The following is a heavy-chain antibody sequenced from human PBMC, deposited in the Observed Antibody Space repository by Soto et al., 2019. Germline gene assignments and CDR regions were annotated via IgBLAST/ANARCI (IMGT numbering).Heavy chain of an antibody. CDR2: IYYSGST. J-gene: IGHJ1*01. V-gene: IGHV4-39*01. CDR1: GGSISSSSYY. D-gene: IGHD6-19*01. CDR3: AIKAVAGTSTETEDFQH. Sequence: SETLSLTCTVSGGSISSSSYYWGWIRQPPGKGLEWIGSIYYSGSTYYNPSLKSRVTISVDTSKNQFSLKLSSVTAADTAVYYCAIKAVAGTSTETEDFQHWGQGTLVTVSS.